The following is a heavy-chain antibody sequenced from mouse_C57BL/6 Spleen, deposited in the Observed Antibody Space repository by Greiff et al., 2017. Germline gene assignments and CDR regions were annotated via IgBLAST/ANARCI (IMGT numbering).Heavy chain of an antibody. CDR2: ISSGSSTI. Sequence: EVHLVESGGGLVKPGGSLKLSCAASGFTFSDYGMHWVRQAPEKGLEWVAYISSGSSTIYYADTVKGRFTISRDNAKNTLFLQMTSLRSEDTAMYYCARGLTTVVATPFAYWGQGTLVTVSA. CDR1: GFTFSDYG. D-gene: IGHD1-1*01. CDR3: ARGLTTVVATPFAY. V-gene: IGHV5-17*01. J-gene: IGHJ3*01.